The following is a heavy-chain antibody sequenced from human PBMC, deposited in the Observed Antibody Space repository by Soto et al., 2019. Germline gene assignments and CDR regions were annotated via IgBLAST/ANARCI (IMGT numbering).Heavy chain of an antibody. J-gene: IGHJ5*02. CDR1: GGSFSGYY. Sequence: SETLSLTCAVYGGSFSGYYWSWIRQPPGKGLEWIGEINHSGSTNYNPSLKSRVTISVDTSKNQFSLKLSSVTAADTAVYYCFGSGSYYPRISNWFDPWGQGTLVTVSS. V-gene: IGHV4-34*01. CDR3: FGSGSYYPRISNWFDP. CDR2: INHSGST. D-gene: IGHD3-10*01.